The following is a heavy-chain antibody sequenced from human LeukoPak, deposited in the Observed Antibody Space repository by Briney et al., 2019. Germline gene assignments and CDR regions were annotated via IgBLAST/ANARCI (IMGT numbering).Heavy chain of an antibody. Sequence: GGALRLSCAASGFSFSSYVMSWVRQGPGKGVWWVSAISDRGGSTYYADSVKGRFTISRDNAKNSLYLQMNSLRAEDTAVYYCERYGDIVATTYDYWGQGTLVTVSS. CDR3: ERYGDIVATTYDY. V-gene: IGHV3-23*01. D-gene: IGHD5-12*01. CDR2: ISDRGGST. CDR1: GFSFSSYV. J-gene: IGHJ4*02.